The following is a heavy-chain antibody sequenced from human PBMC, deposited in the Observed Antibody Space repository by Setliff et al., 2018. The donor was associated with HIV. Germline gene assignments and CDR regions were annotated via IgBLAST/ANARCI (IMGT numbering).Heavy chain of an antibody. Sequence: GGSLRLSCAASGYTFSSYWMAWVRQCPGKGLEWVANIQQHGSEIHYVASVEGRFTISRDNAKNSLYLQMNSLRAEDTAVYYCANMQWASNAWYASDYWGQGALVTV. CDR2: IQQHGSEI. CDR1: GYTFSSYW. V-gene: IGHV3-7*05. CDR3: ANMQWASNAWYASDY. J-gene: IGHJ4*02. D-gene: IGHD6-13*01.